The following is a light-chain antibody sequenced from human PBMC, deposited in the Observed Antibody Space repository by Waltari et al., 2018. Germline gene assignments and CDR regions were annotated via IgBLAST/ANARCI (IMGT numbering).Light chain of an antibody. V-gene: IGKV1-39*01. J-gene: IGKJ5*01. CDR3: HQSYTIPIT. CDR1: ENIRSN. CDR2: DAS. Sequence: DIQMTQSASSLSASVGERVTITCGASENIRSNLKYYQQKAGQAPKHLIYDASNLQSGVPSSFRGSWARTDFTLTISSLQPEDYGTYYCHQSYTIPITFGRGTRLEIK.